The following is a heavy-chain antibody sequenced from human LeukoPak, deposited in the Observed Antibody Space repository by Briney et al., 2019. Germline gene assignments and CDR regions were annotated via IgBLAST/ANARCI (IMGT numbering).Heavy chain of an antibody. J-gene: IGHJ5*02. CDR3: AREVIAARRGWFDP. CDR1: GGSISSYY. D-gene: IGHD6-6*01. CDR2: IYTSGST. V-gene: IGHV4-4*07. Sequence: SETLSLTCTVSGGSISSYYWSWIRQPAGKGLEWIGRIYTSGSTDYNPSLKSRVTMSVDTSKNQFSLKLSSVTAADTAVYYCAREVIAARRGWFDPWGQGTLVTVSS.